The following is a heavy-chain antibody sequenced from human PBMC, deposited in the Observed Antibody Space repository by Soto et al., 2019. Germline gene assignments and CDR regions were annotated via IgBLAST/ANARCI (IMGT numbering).Heavy chain of an antibody. D-gene: IGHD2-15*01. CDR1: GYTFTGYY. CDR3: ARGAAATLTNWFDP. CDR2: INPNSGGT. Sequence: EASVKVSCKASGYTFTGYYMHWVRQAPGQGLEWMGWINPNSGGTNYAQKFQGWVTMTRDTSISTAYMELSRLRSDDTAVYYCARGAAATLTNWFDPWGQGTLVTVSS. V-gene: IGHV1-2*04. J-gene: IGHJ5*02.